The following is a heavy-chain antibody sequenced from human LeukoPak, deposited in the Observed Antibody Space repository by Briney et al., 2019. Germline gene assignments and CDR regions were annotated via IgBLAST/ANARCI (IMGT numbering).Heavy chain of an antibody. CDR2: IYYSGST. CDR3: AREEHYYYYMDV. CDR1: GGSISSSSYY. J-gene: IGHJ6*03. Sequence: PSETLSLTCTVSGGSISSSSYYWGWIRQPPGKGLEWIGSIYYSGSTYYNPSLKSRVTISVDTSKNQFSLKLSSVTAADTAVHYCAREEHYYYYMDVWGKGTTVTVSS. V-gene: IGHV4-39*07.